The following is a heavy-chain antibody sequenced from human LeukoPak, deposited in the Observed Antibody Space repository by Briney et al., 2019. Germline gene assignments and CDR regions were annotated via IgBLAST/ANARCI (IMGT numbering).Heavy chain of an antibody. Sequence: PSETLSLTCTVSGGSISGHSWSWIRQHPGEGLEWIGYIYNSGTTYYNPSLRSRFTISVDTSKNQFSLKLSSATAADTAVYYCARDVTGTNIFDNWGQGTLVTVSS. CDR1: GGSISGHS. CDR3: ARDVTGTNIFDN. J-gene: IGHJ4*02. CDR2: IYNSGTT. V-gene: IGHV4-31*03. D-gene: IGHD1-7*01.